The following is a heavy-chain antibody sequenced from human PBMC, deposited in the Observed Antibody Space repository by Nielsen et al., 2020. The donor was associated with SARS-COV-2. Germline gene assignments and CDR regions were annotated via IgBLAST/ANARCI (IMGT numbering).Heavy chain of an antibody. J-gene: IGHJ4*02. CDR1: GFTVSSNY. Sequence: GGSLRLSCAASGFTVSSNYMSWVRQAPGKGLEWVSVIYSGGSTYYADSVKGRFTISRDNSKNTLYLQMNSLRAEDTAVYYCARVPYSSSWFFDYWGQGTLVTVSS. CDR2: IYSGGST. D-gene: IGHD6-13*01. CDR3: ARVPYSSSWFFDY. V-gene: IGHV3-53*01.